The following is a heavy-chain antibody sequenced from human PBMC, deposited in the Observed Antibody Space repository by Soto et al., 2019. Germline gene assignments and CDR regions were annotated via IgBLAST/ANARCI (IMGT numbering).Heavy chain of an antibody. CDR2: ISWDGGST. CDR1: GFTFDDYT. CDR3: AKDPLPVENSSGYYDY. J-gene: IGHJ4*02. V-gene: IGHV3-43*01. D-gene: IGHD3-22*01. Sequence: EVQLVESGGVVVQPGGSLRLSCAASGFTFDDYTMHWVRQAPGKGLEWVSLISWDGGSTYYADSVKGRFTISRDNSKNSLYLQMNSLRTEDNALYYCAKDPLPVENSSGYYDYWGQGTLVTVSS.